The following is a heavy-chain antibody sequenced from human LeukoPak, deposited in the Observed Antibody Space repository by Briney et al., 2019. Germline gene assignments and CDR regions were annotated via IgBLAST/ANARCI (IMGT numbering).Heavy chain of an antibody. V-gene: IGHV3-23*01. Sequence: PGGTLRLSCAASGFTFSSYGMTWVRQAPRKGLEWVSAISGSGANTYYADSVKGRFTISRDNSKNTLYLQMNSLRAEDTAVYYCARTQTEYSYGHPYCFDYWGQGTLVTVSS. J-gene: IGHJ4*02. CDR3: ARTQTEYSYGHPYCFDY. CDR2: ISGSGANT. CDR1: GFTFSSYG. D-gene: IGHD5-18*01.